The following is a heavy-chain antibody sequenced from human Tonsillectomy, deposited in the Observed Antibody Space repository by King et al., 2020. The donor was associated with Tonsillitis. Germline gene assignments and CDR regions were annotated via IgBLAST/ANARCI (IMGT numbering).Heavy chain of an antibody. Sequence: VQLVESGGGLVQPGGSLRLSCAASGFTFSRYWMTGVRQAPGKGLEWVANINENGSEKHYVDSVKGRVTISRDNAKNSLYLQLNSLRAEDTAVYYCARVLTGTWYFNLWGRGTLVTVSS. CDR2: INENGSEK. CDR1: GFTFSRYW. V-gene: IGHV3-7*03. CDR3: ARVLTGTWYFNL. D-gene: IGHD7-27*01. J-gene: IGHJ2*01.